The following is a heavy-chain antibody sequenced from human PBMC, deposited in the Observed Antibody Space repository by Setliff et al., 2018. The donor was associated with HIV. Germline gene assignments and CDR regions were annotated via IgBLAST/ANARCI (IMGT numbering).Heavy chain of an antibody. V-gene: IGHV1-8*01. D-gene: IGHD1-26*01. Sequence: ASVKVSCKISGYTLTEVSMHWVRQAPGKGLEWMGWMNPISGNTGYAQRFQGRLTMTRDASMDTAYMELTSLRSEDTALYYCARGARLVGRAVVLYYFDHWGQGTLVTVSS. CDR1: GYTLTEVS. CDR3: ARGARLVGRAVVLYYFDH. CDR2: MNPISGNT. J-gene: IGHJ4*02.